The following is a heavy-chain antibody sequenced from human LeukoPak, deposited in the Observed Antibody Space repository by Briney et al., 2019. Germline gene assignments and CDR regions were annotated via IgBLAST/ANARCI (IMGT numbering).Heavy chain of an antibody. CDR1: GGSISSYY. CDR3: AREVGAFDY. D-gene: IGHD1-26*01. V-gene: IGHV4-59*01. CDR2: IYYSGST. Sequence: PSETLSLTCTVSGGSISSYYWSWIRQPPGKGLEWIGYIYYSGSTNYNPSLKSRVTISVDTSKNQFSLKLSSVTAAVTAVYYCAREVGAFDYWGQGTLVTVSS. J-gene: IGHJ4*02.